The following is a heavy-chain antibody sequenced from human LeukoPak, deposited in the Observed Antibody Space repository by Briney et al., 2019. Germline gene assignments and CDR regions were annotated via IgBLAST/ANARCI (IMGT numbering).Heavy chain of an antibody. Sequence: GASVKVSCKASGYTFTSYGISWVRQAPGQGLEWMGWISAYNGNTNYAQKLQGRVTMTTDTSTSTAYMELSSLRSEDTAVYYCARVPYCGGDCYQHDNWFDPWGQGTLVTVSS. CDR2: ISAYNGNT. J-gene: IGHJ5*02. D-gene: IGHD2-21*02. V-gene: IGHV1-18*01. CDR3: ARVPYCGGDCYQHDNWFDP. CDR1: GYTFTSYG.